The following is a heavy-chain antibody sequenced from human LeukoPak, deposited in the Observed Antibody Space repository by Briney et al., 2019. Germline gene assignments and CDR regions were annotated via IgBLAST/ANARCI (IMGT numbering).Heavy chain of an antibody. CDR2: ISGSGGTT. Sequence: GGSLRLSCIASGFSFTSCGMSWVRQVPGKGLEWVSAISGSGGTTYYADSVKGRFTTSRDNSKNTVYLQMNSLRAEDTAVYYCAKTAGIAAAADFDYWGQGTLVTVSS. D-gene: IGHD6-13*01. J-gene: IGHJ4*02. V-gene: IGHV3-23*01. CDR3: AKTAGIAAAADFDY. CDR1: GFSFTSCG.